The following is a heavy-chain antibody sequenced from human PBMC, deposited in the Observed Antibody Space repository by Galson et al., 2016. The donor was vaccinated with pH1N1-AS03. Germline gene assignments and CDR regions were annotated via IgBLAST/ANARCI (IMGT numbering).Heavy chain of an antibody. CDR1: GFSLNDGGLG. CDR3: AHRFYGSGASFFDF. Sequence: ALVKPTQTLTLTCTFSGFSLNDGGLGVGWIRQPPGKALEWLGMIYWHDDKRYNPSLQNRLTLTQGVSKSEVVLQMTNVDPEDTATYSCAHRFYGSGASFFDFWGQGIVVVVS. CDR2: IYWHDDK. V-gene: IGHV2-5*01. J-gene: IGHJ4*02. D-gene: IGHD3-10*01.